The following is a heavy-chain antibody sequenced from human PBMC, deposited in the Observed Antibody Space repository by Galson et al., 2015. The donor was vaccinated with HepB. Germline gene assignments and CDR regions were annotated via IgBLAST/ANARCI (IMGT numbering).Heavy chain of an antibody. J-gene: IGHJ4*02. CDR1: GFTFSSYW. D-gene: IGHD2-2*02. CDR2: IKQDGSEK. V-gene: IGHV3-7*01. Sequence: SLRLSCAASGFTFSSYWMSWVRQAPGKGLEWVANIKQDGSEKYYVDSVKGRFTISRDNAKNSLYLQMNSLRAEDTAVYYCARGPNGYCSSTSCYTPTFDYWCQGTLVTVSS. CDR3: ARGPNGYCSSTSCYTPTFDY.